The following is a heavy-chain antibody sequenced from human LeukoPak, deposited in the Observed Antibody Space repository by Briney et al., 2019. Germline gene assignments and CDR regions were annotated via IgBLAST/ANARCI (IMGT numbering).Heavy chain of an antibody. CDR3: ARQWGANGYGYFDY. CDR1: GGSISGHY. J-gene: IGHJ4*02. V-gene: IGHV4-59*08. D-gene: IGHD5-12*01. CDR2: IYYSGST. Sequence: NASENLSLTCTVSGGSISGHYWTWIRQPPGKGLEWMGYIYYSGSTNYNPSLKSRVTISLDTSKNQFSLKLRSVNAADTAVYYCARQWGANGYGYFDYWGQGTLVTVSS.